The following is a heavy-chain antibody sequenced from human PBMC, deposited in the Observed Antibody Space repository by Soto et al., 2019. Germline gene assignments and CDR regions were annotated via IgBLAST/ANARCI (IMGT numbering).Heavy chain of an antibody. J-gene: IGHJ5*02. CDR1: GGSISSSNW. V-gene: IGHV4-4*02. CDR2: IYHSGST. Sequence: SETLSLTCAVSGGSISSSNWWSWVRQPPGKGLEWIGEIYHSGSTNYNPSLKSRVTISVDKSKNQFSLKLSSVTAADTAVYYCARLLGYCISTSCSSNWFDPWGQGTLVTVSS. D-gene: IGHD2-2*01. CDR3: ARLLGYCISTSCSSNWFDP.